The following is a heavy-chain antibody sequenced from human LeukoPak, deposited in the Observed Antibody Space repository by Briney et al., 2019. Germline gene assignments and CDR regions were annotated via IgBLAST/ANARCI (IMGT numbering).Heavy chain of an antibody. CDR3: ARAYFSDSSGYYFAKVEFDS. CDR1: GFTFSSYT. Sequence: KTGGSLRLSCAASGFTFSSYTMNWVRQAPGKGLEWLSSISSSSSYIYYADSVKGRFTISRDNAKKSLYLQMNSLRAGDTAVYYCARAYFSDSSGYYFAKVEFDSWGQGTLVTVSS. J-gene: IGHJ4*02. CDR2: ISSSSSYI. V-gene: IGHV3-21*01. D-gene: IGHD3-22*01.